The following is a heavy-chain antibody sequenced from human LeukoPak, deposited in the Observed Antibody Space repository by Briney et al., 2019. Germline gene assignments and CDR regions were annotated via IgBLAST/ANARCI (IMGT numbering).Heavy chain of an antibody. J-gene: IGHJ4*02. CDR1: GYSFNRYG. CDR3: ARGYYDFWSGNPYDY. Sequence: GASVKVSCKASGYSFNRYGVSWVRQAPGRGLGWMGGIIPIFGTANYAQKFQGRVTITADKSTSTAYMELSSLRSEDTAVYYCARGYYDFWSGNPYDYWGQGTLVTVSS. V-gene: IGHV1-69*06. CDR2: IIPIFGTA. D-gene: IGHD3-3*01.